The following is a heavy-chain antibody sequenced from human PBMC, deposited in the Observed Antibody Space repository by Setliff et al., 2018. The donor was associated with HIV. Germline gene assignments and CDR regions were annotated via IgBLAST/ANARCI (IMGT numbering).Heavy chain of an antibody. D-gene: IGHD3-10*01. J-gene: IGHJ4*02. CDR2: IYYNGNT. V-gene: IGHV4-31*03. CDR1: GGSISGGGYY. Sequence: PSETLSLTCNVSGGSISGGGYYWSWIRQHPGRGLEWTGYIYYNGNTYYNPSLKSRVTISGDTSQNQFSLEVTSVTAADTAVYYCARTYYYGSGSYYSQGYYFDYWGQGTLVTVS. CDR3: ARTYYYGSGSYYSQGYYFDY.